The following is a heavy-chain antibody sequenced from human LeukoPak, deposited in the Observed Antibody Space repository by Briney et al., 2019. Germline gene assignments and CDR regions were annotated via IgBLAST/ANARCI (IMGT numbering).Heavy chain of an antibody. J-gene: IGHJ5*02. CDR3: ARDPGRITMVRGDIARWFDP. Sequence: SETLSLTCAVSGGSISSSNWWSWVRQPPGRGLEWFGENYHSGSTNYNPSLKSRGTITVDKSTNQYSLKLSSVTAANTAVYYCARDPGRITMVRGDIARWFDPWGQGTLVTVSS. D-gene: IGHD3-10*01. CDR1: GGSISSSNW. CDR2: NYHSGST. V-gene: IGHV4-4*02.